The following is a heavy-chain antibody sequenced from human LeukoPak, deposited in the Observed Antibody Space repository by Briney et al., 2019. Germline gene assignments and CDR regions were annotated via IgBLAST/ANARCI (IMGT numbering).Heavy chain of an antibody. CDR1: GFTVGSNY. Sequence: PGGSVRLSCAASGFTVGSNYMSWVRQAPGRGLEWVSVMYSSGTTYYADSVKGRFTISRDNSKNMLYLQMNSLRAEDTADYYCARGEYNWIYLHFWGQGGLVTVSS. CDR2: MYSSGTT. CDR3: ARGEYNWIYLHF. J-gene: IGHJ4*02. V-gene: IGHV3-66*01. D-gene: IGHD1-7*01.